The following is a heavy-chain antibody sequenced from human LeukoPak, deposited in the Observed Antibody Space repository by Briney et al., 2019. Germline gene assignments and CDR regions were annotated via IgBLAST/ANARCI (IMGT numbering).Heavy chain of an antibody. D-gene: IGHD1-1*01. CDR3: ARVPDITARPCDT. V-gene: IGHV4-34*01. CDR2: ISHTGLT. CDR1: GGSFSGYY. J-gene: IGHJ5*02. Sequence: SETLSLTCAVYGGSFSGYYWTLIRQTPGQGLEGSGEISHTGLTGSNPSLKSRVTIFVDSSKKQFSLRMTSVTAADTGVYYCARVPDITARPCDTWGPGTLVTVSS.